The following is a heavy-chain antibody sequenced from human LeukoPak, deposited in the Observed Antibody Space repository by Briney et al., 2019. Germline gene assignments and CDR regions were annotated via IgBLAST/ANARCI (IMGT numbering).Heavy chain of an antibody. CDR2: IYYSGSA. CDR1: GASIRNDNYF. Sequence: TLSLTCTVSGASIRNDNYFWSWVRQPPGEGLEWIGYIYYSGSAHYNPSPKSRVTISVDTSKNQFSLRLSSVTAADTAVYYCAREVISPADSDGFDLWGQGTMVTVSS. J-gene: IGHJ3*01. D-gene: IGHD2-2*01. CDR3: AREVISPADSDGFDL. V-gene: IGHV4-30-4*08.